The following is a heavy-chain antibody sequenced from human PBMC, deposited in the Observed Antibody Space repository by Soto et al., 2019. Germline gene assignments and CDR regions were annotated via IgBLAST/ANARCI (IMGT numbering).Heavy chain of an antibody. D-gene: IGHD3-10*01. V-gene: IGHV4-39*01. Sequence: PSETLSLTCTVSGGSISSSSYYWGWIRQPPGKGLEWIGSIYYSGSTYYNPSLKSRVTISVDTSKNQFSLKLSSVTAADTAVYYCASHPTYYYGSGSSLAPFDYWGQGTLVTVSS. CDR1: GGSISSSSYY. CDR3: ASHPTYYYGSGSSLAPFDY. J-gene: IGHJ4*02. CDR2: IYYSGST.